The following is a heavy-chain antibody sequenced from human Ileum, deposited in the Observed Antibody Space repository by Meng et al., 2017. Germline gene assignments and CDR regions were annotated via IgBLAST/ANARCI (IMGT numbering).Heavy chain of an antibody. CDR3: ARAPKYCTNAVCSRPLDS. CDR1: GGSISSGDYY. D-gene: IGHD2-8*01. CDR2: IYSNGNT. V-gene: IGHV4-30-4*01. Sequence: QVQLQESGPRLVKPSQTLSLTCTVSGGSISSGDYYWSWVRQSPGEGPEWIGYIYSNGNTYSNPSLRGRLMISIDTSKNQFSLKLSSVTAADTAVYYCARAPKYCTNAVCSRPLDSWGQGTLVTVSS. J-gene: IGHJ4*02.